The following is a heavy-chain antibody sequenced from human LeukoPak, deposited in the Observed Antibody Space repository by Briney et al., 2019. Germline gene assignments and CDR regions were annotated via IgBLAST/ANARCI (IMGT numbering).Heavy chain of an antibody. V-gene: IGHV3-9*03. J-gene: IGHJ3*02. CDR2: ISWNSGSI. Sequence: PGRSLRLSCAASGFTFDDYAMHWVRQAPGKGLEWVSGISWNSGSIGYADSVKGRFTISRDNAKNSLYLQMNSLRAEDMALYYCAKASGSSGLDAFDIWGQGIMVTVSS. CDR3: AKASGSSGLDAFDI. CDR1: GFTFDDYA. D-gene: IGHD1-26*01.